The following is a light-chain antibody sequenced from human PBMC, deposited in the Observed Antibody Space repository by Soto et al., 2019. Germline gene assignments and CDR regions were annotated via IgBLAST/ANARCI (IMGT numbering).Light chain of an antibody. V-gene: IGKV1-13*02. J-gene: IGKJ1*01. CDR2: DAS. CDR1: QGIGNA. Sequence: AIQMNQSPSALSASVRDRVTISCRASQGIGNALGWYQQKPGKAPKLLIYDASSLESGVPSRFSGSGSGTDFTLTISSLQPDDFATYYCQQYKSYSTFGQGTKVDIK. CDR3: QQYKSYST.